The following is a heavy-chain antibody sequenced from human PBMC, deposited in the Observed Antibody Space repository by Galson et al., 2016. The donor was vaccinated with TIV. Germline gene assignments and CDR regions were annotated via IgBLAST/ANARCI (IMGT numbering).Heavy chain of an antibody. Sequence: SVKVSCKASGGVFSNYAANWVRQAPGQGLEWMGGIVPLSSSVTYAPKFQGRMTITAGGTSFMELSSLTSEDTAVYYCARGGGGYNIRFDYWGQGTLVTVSS. D-gene: IGHD3-3*01. CDR2: IVPLSSSV. V-gene: IGHV1-69*13. CDR3: ARGGGGYNIRFDY. CDR1: GGVFSNYA. J-gene: IGHJ4*02.